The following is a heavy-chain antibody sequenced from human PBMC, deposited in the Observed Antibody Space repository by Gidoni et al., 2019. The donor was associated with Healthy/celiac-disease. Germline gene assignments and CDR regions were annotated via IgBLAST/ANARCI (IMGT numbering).Heavy chain of an antibody. CDR3: ASEKMNSYGSYYFDY. CDR2: IIPIFGTA. J-gene: IGHJ4*02. CDR1: GGTFSSYA. Sequence: QVQLVQSGAEVKKPGSSVKVSCKASGGTFSSYAISWVRQAPGQWLEWMGGIIPIFGTANYAQKFQGRVTITADESTSTAYMELSSLRSEDTAVYYCASEKMNSYGSYYFDYWGQGTLVTVSS. V-gene: IGHV1-69*01. D-gene: IGHD5-18*01.